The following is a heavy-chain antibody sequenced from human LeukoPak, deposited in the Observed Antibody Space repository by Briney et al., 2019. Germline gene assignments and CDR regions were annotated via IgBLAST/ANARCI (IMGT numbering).Heavy chain of an antibody. CDR3: AKARCSSTSCYSMDY. D-gene: IGHD2-2*01. J-gene: IGHJ4*02. CDR2: ISYDGSNK. CDR1: GFTFSSYG. Sequence: GGSLRLSCAASGFTFSSYGMHWVRQAPGKGLEWVAVISYDGSNKYYADSVKGRFTISRDNSKNTLYLQMNSLRAEDTAVYYCAKARCSSTSCYSMDYWGQGTLVTVSS. V-gene: IGHV3-30*18.